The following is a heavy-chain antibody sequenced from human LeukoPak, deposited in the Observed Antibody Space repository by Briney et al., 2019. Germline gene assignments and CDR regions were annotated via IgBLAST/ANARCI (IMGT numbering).Heavy chain of an antibody. CDR2: IYHSGST. CDR3: ALERITIFGVRFPFDP. D-gene: IGHD3-3*01. CDR1: GYSISSGYY. V-gene: IGHV4-38-2*01. J-gene: IGHJ5*02. Sequence: SETLSLTCAVSGYSISSGYYWGWIRQPPGKGLEWIGSIYHSGSTYYNPSLKSRVTISVDTSKNQFSLKLSSVTAADTAVYYCALERITIFGVRFPFDPWGQGTLVTVSS.